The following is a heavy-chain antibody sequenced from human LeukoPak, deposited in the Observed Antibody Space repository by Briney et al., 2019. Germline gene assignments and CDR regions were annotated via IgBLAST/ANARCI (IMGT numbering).Heavy chain of an antibody. CDR2: IYPGDSDT. V-gene: IGHV5-51*01. J-gene: IGHJ4*02. D-gene: IGHD6-19*01. CDR1: GYNFASYW. CDR3: ARGSRGWPRPSDY. Sequence: GESLKISCQGSGYNFASYWIGWVRQMLGKGLDWVGIIYPGDSDTRYSPSFQGQVTISADKSTSTAYLQWSSLTASDTAMYYCARGSRGWPRPSDYWGQGTLVTVSS.